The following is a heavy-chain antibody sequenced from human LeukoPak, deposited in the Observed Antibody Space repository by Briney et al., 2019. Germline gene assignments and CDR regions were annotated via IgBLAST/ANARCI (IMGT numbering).Heavy chain of an antibody. CDR3: ARSRNYYDSSNFDY. Sequence: SETLSLTCAVYGGSFSGYYWSWIRQPPGKGLEWIGYIYHSGSTYYNPSLKNRVTISVDRSKNQFSLKLSSVTAADTAVYYCARSRNYYDSSNFDYWGQGTLVTVSS. CDR2: IYHSGST. D-gene: IGHD3-22*01. CDR1: GGSFSGYY. V-gene: IGHV4-34*01. J-gene: IGHJ4*02.